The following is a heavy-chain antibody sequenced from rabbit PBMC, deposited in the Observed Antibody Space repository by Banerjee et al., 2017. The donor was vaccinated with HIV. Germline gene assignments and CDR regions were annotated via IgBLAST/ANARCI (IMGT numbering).Heavy chain of an antibody. CDR1: GFSFSSSYY. CDR2: IDTGSSGST. Sequence: QEQLEESGGGLVQPEGSLTLTCTASGFSFSSSYYMCWVRQAPGKGLEWIGCIDTGSSGSTYDASWAKGRITISKASSTTVTLQMTSLTAADTTTYFCARDPIEMAGYSLDLWGQGTLVTVS. J-gene: IGHJ3*01. D-gene: IGHD4-1*01. CDR3: ARDPIEMAGYSLDL. V-gene: IGHV1S45*01.